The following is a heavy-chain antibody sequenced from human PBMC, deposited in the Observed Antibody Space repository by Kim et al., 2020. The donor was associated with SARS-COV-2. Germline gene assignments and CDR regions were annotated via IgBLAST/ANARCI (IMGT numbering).Heavy chain of an antibody. CDR1: GGSISSYY. CDR3: ARGAAGDGYPTRAFDI. CDR2: IYYSGST. Sequence: SETLSLTCTVSGGSISSYYWSWIRQPPGKGLEWIGYIYYSGSTNYNPSLKSRVTISVDTSKNQFSLKLSSVTAADTAVYYCARGAAGDGYPTRAFDIWGQGTMVTVSS. D-gene: IGHD5-12*01. J-gene: IGHJ3*02. V-gene: IGHV4-59*01.